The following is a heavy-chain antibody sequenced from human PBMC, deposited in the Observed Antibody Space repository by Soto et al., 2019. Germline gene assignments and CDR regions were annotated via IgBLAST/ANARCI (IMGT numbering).Heavy chain of an antibody. V-gene: IGHV3-7*03. CDR1: GFRIISDW. CDR3: SSSEHSAGQH. D-gene: IGHD6-6*01. CDR2: IKEDGSEK. J-gene: IGHJ4*02. Sequence: GGALRLSWAASGFRIISDWMSWVRQAPGKGLKWVAHIKEDGSEKLYADSVKGRFTISRDNAKNTLYLEMDSLRAEDTAVYFCSSSEHSAGQHWGQGTLFTVYS.